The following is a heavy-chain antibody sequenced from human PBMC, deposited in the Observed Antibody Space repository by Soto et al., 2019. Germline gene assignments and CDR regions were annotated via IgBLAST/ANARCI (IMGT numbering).Heavy chain of an antibody. J-gene: IGHJ4*02. CDR3: AKGRTYFDF. CDR2: ISDGDGDT. Sequence: EVVLLQSGGDLVQPGGSLRLSCAASGLTFSDYAIPWSRQAPGKGLEWVSDISDGDGDTHYADSVRGRFVISRDNSKNTLFLGMNSLRAEDAAVYYCAKGRTYFDFWGQGSLVTVSS. V-gene: IGHV3-23*01. CDR1: GLTFSDYA.